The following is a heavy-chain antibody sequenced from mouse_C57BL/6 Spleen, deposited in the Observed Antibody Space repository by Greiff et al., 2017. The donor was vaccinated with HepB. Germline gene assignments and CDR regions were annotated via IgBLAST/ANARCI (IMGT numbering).Heavy chain of an antibody. CDR3: ARWDGNYDFDY. V-gene: IGHV1-50*01. CDR2: IDPSDSYT. D-gene: IGHD2-1*01. CDR1: GYTFTSYW. J-gene: IGHJ2*01. Sequence: VQLQQPGAELVKPGASVKLSCKASGYTFTSYWMQWVKQRPGQGLEWIGEIDPSDSYTNYNQKFKGKATLTVDTSSSTAYMQLSSLTSEDSAVYYCARWDGNYDFDYWGQGTTLTVSS.